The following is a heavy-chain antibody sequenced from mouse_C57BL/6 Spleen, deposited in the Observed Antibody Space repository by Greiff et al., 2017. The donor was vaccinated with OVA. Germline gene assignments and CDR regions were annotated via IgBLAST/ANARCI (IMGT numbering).Heavy chain of an antibody. J-gene: IGHJ3*01. CDR3: ARSLASWEEGWFAY. CDR1: GYTFTSYW. D-gene: IGHD4-1*01. CDR2: IYPSDSET. Sequence: VQLQQPGAELVRPGSSVKLSCKASGYTFTSYWMDWVKQRPGQGLEWIGNIYPSDSETHYNQKFKDKATLTVDKSSSTAYMQLSSLTSEDSAVYYCARSLASWEEGWFAYWGQGTLVTVSA. V-gene: IGHV1-61*01.